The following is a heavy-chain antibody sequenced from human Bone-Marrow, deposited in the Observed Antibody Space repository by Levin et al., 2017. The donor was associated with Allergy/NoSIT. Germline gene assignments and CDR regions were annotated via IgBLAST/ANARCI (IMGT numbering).Heavy chain of an antibody. D-gene: IGHD1-7*01. V-gene: IGHV3-9*01. CDR1: GFMFNDFA. CDR3: VKDRSSVDNWNYGGPFES. Sequence: GGFLRLSCEASGFMFNDFAMHWVRQIPGKGLEWVSGIMWNSARMDYADSVKGRFTISRDNAKKSLYLEMNGLRVEDTALYYCVKDRSSVDNWNYGGPFESWGQGTLVTVSS. CDR2: IMWNSARM. J-gene: IGHJ4*02.